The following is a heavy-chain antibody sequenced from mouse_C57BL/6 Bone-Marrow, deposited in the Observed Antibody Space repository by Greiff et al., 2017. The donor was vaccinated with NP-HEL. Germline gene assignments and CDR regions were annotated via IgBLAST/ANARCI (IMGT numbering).Heavy chain of an antibody. CDR3: ARGDYGSSRFGYDMDY. CDR2: IYPGDGDT. V-gene: IGHV1-80*01. J-gene: IGHJ4*01. CDR1: GYAFSSYW. D-gene: IGHD1-1*01. Sequence: QVQLQQSGAELVQPGASVKISCKASGYAFSSYWINWVKQRPGKGLEWIGQIYPGDGDTNYNGKSKGKASLTADKSSSTAYMQLSSLTSEDSAVYFCARGDYGSSRFGYDMDYWGQGTSVTVSS.